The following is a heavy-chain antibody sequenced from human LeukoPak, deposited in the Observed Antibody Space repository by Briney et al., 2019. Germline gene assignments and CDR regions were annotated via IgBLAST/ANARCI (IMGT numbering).Heavy chain of an antibody. D-gene: IGHD6-13*01. V-gene: IGHV4-61*02. Sequence: SQTLSLTCTVSGGSISSGSYYWSWIRQPAGKGLEWIGRIYTSGSTNYNPSLKSRLTISIDTSKNQFSLKLSSVTAADTAMYYCARRTWGAADYFDYWGQGTLVTVSS. CDR2: IYTSGST. CDR3: ARRTWGAADYFDY. CDR1: GGSISSGSYY. J-gene: IGHJ4*02.